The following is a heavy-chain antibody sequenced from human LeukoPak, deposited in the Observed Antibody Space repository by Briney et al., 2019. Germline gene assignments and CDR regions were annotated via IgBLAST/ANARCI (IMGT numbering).Heavy chain of an antibody. CDR3: ARDRDLGVVIMESWFDP. CDR1: GYTFTGYY. V-gene: IGHV1-2*02. CDR2: INPNSGGT. Sequence: GASVKVSCKASGYTFTGYYMHWVRQAPGQGLEWMGWINPNSGGTNYAQKFQGRVTMTRDTSISTAYMELSRLRSDDTAAYYCARDRDLGVVIMESWFDPWGQGTLVTVSS. J-gene: IGHJ5*02. D-gene: IGHD3-3*01.